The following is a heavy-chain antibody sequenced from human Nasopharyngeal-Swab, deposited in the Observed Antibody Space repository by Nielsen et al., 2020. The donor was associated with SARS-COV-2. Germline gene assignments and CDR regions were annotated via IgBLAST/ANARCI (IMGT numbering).Heavy chain of an antibody. CDR3: AKGVEQWLVAGNLFDP. J-gene: IGHJ5*01. D-gene: IGHD6-19*01. CDR1: GFTFKSYA. CDR2: ISGSGATT. Sequence: GESLKISCAASGFTFKSYAMSWVRQAPGKGLEWVSVISGSGATTYHADSVKGRFTIPRDNSQNTVYLQMNNLRVEDTARYYCAKGVEQWLVAGNLFDPWGQGTTVTVSS. V-gene: IGHV3-23*01.